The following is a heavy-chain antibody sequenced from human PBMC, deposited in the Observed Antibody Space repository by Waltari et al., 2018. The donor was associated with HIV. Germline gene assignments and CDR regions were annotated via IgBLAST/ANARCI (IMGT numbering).Heavy chain of an antibody. CDR2: VSASGDDS. D-gene: IGHD2-21*01. J-gene: IGHJ4*02. CDR3: AKDLYCGVGTCYSRVSDY. CDR1: GFIFKDFG. V-gene: IGHV3-23*01. Sequence: EIQLLEFGGDLVQPGGSLRLSCRTSGFIFKDFGLTWVRQAPGKGLEWGSSVSASGDDSHYADSVKGRFTVSRDKSTNTLFLQMNSLRVEDTAIYYCAKDLYCGVGTCYSRVSDYWGRGTLVTVSS.